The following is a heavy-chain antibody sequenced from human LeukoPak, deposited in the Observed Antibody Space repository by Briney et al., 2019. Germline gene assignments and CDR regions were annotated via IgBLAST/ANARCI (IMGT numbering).Heavy chain of an antibody. CDR1: GGSIRSYY. CDR2: IYHTGTT. J-gene: IGHJ3*02. V-gene: IGHV4-59*08. CDR3: ARGPYSYDSSGAFDI. Sequence: PSETLPLTCTVSGGSIRSYYWSWLRQTPGKGLEWIGSIYHTGTTYYNPSLKSRVTISVDTSKNQFSLKLSSVTAADTAVYFCARGPYSYDSSGAFDIWGQGTMVTVSS. D-gene: IGHD3-22*01.